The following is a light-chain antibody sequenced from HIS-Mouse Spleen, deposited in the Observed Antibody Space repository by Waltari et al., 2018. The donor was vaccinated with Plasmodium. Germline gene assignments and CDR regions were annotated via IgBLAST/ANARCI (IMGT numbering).Light chain of an antibody. CDR3: QQYYSTPYT. V-gene: IGKV4-1*01. J-gene: IGKJ2*01. CDR1: QSVLYSSNNKNY. CDR2: WAS. Sequence: DIMMTQSPDSLDVSLGERATINCKSSQSVLYSSNNKNYLAWYQQKPGQPPKLLIYWASTRESGVPDRFSGSGSGTDFTLTISSLQAEDVAVYYCQQYYSTPYTFGQGTKLEIK.